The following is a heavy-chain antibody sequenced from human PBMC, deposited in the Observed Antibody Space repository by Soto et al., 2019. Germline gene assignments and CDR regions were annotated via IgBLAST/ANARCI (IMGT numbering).Heavy chain of an antibody. CDR1: GFTFDDYT. V-gene: IGHV3-43*01. CDR3: AKGGSSGSYYYGMDV. CDR2: ISWDGGST. J-gene: IGHJ6*02. D-gene: IGHD6-19*01. Sequence: GGSLRLSCAASGFTFDDYTMHWVRQAPGKGLEWVSLISWDGGSTYYADSLKGRFTISRDNSKNSLYLQMNSLRTEDTALYYCAKGGSSGSYYYGMDVWGQGTTVTVSS.